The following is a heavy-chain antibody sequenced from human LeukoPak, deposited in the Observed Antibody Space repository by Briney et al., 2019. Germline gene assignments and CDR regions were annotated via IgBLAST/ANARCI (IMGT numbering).Heavy chain of an antibody. CDR1: GFTFSSYW. Sequence: GGSLRLSCAASGFTFSSYWMHWVRQAPGKGLVWVSRINSDGSSTSYADSVKGRFTISRDNAKNTLYLQMNSLRAEDTAVYYCARGGHREQIAVAGPGSWGQGTLVTVSS. J-gene: IGHJ5*02. V-gene: IGHV3-74*01. D-gene: IGHD6-19*01. CDR2: INSDGSST. CDR3: ARGGHREQIAVAGPGS.